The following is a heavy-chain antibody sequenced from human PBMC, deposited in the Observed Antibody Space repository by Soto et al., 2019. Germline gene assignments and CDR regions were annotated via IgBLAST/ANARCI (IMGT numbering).Heavy chain of an antibody. J-gene: IGHJ5*02. D-gene: IGHD4-17*01. Sequence: QVQLQESGPGLVKPSQTLSLTCTVSGGSISSGGYYWSWIRQHPGKGLEWIGYIYYSGSTYYNPSLKSRVTISVDTSKNQFSLKLSSVTAADTAVYYCARTPSPGKVTTLEWFDPWGQGTLVTVSS. CDR3: ARTPSPGKVTTLEWFDP. V-gene: IGHV4-31*03. CDR2: IYYSGST. CDR1: GGSISSGGYY.